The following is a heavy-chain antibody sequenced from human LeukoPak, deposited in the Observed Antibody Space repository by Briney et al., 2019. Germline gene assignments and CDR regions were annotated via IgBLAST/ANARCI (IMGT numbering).Heavy chain of an antibody. CDR2: IYYSGST. Sequence: SETLSLTCTVSGRSIRSYYWSWIRQPPGKGLEWIGYIYYSGSTNYSPSLKSRITISVDTSKNQFSLKLSSVTAADTAVYYCARAGGWFDAFDIWGQGTMVTVSS. V-gene: IGHV4-59*01. J-gene: IGHJ3*02. D-gene: IGHD3-10*01. CDR1: GRSIRSYY. CDR3: ARAGGWFDAFDI.